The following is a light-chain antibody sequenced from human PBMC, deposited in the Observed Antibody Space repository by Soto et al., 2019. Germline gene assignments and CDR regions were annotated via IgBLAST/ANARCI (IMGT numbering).Light chain of an antibody. V-gene: IGKV1-5*03. Sequence: IQLTQSPSSLSASVGDRVTIXXRASQGISSFVAGVQQKPGKAPKIXRDKASTLKRGGPSRFSGSGSGTEFTLTSSSLQPDDFATYYCQHYNRDSEAFGQGTKVEI. J-gene: IGKJ1*01. CDR3: QHYNRDSEA. CDR1: QGISSF. CDR2: KAS.